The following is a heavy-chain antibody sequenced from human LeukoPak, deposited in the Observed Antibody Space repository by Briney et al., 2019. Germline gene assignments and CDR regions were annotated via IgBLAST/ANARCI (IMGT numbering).Heavy chain of an antibody. J-gene: IGHJ4*02. V-gene: IGHV4-39*01. Sequence: SETLSLTCTVSGGSISSGGYSWSWIRQHPGKGLEWIGSVFYSGSTYYNPSLERRVTISVDTSKNQFSLKQSSVTAADTAVFYCARHLITAAAGTLGNYFDYWGQGTLVTVSS. CDR3: ARHLITAAAGTLGNYFDY. D-gene: IGHD1-1*01. CDR1: GGSISSGGYS. CDR2: VFYSGST.